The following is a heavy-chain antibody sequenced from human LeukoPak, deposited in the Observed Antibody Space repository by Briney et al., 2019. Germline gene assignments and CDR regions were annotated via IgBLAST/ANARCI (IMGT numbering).Heavy chain of an antibody. D-gene: IGHD3-3*01. Sequence: ASVKVSCKASGYTFTGYYMHWVRQAPGQGLEWMGWINPNSGGTNYAQKFQGRVTMTRDMSTSTVYMELSSLRSEDTAVYYCARVMADFWPRGGYMDVWGKGTTVTVSS. CDR2: INPNSGGT. J-gene: IGHJ6*03. V-gene: IGHV1-2*02. CDR1: GYTFTGYY. CDR3: ARVMADFWPRGGYMDV.